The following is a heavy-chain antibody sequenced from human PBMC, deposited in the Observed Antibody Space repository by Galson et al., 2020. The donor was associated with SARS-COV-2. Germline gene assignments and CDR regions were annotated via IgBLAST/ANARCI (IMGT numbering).Heavy chain of an antibody. V-gene: IGHV2-5*01. D-gene: IGHD3-10*01. CDR2: LYWNDDK. J-gene: IGHJ3*02. CDR1: GFSLSTSGVG. Sequence: SGPTLAKHTQTLTLTYNFSGFSLSTSGVGVGWIRQPHGKDLEWHALLYWNDDKRYSPSLTSRLTITKDTSKNQVVLTMTNMDPVDTATYYWAHVWFGTSDAFDIWGQVTMVTFSS. CDR3: AHVWFGTSDAFDI.